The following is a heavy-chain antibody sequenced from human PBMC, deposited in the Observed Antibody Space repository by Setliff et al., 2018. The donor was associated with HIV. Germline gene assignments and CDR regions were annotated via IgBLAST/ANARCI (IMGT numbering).Heavy chain of an antibody. CDR2: IDPSDSYT. V-gene: IGHV5-10-1*01. Sequence: PGESLKISCKGSGYSFTSYWISWVRQMPGKGLEWMGRIDPSDSYTNYSPSFQGHVTISADKSISTAYLQWSSLKASDTAMYYCARLRGHSGVALEAFDIWGQGTMVTVSS. CDR1: GYSFTSYW. J-gene: IGHJ3*02. D-gene: IGHD3-3*01. CDR3: ARLRGHSGVALEAFDI.